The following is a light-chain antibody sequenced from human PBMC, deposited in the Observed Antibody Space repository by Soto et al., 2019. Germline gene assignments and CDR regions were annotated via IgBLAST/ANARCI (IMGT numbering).Light chain of an antibody. Sequence: QSALTQPASVSGSPGQSITIPCSGRSSDLGGLNYVSWYQQHPGKVPKLIIYKVDNRPSGISDRFYASKSVNTASLTISGLQAEDEAHYDCSSCTTFPSRPWVFAGGTKLTVL. V-gene: IGLV2-14*01. CDR3: SSCTTFPSRPWV. CDR2: KVD. J-gene: IGLJ3*02. CDR1: SSDLGGLNY.